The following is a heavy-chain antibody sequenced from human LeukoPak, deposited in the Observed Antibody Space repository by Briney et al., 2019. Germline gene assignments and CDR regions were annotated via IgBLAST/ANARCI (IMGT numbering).Heavy chain of an antibody. V-gene: IGHV1-2*04. CDR2: INPNSGGT. D-gene: IGHD6-6*01. CDR1: GYTFTGYY. Sequence: ASVKVSCKASGYTFTGYYMHWVRQAPGQGLEWMGWINPNSGGTNYAQKFQGWVTMTRDTSISTAYMELSRLRSDDTAVYYCARAPSEYSSNDWFDPWGQGTLVTVSS. J-gene: IGHJ5*02. CDR3: ARAPSEYSSNDWFDP.